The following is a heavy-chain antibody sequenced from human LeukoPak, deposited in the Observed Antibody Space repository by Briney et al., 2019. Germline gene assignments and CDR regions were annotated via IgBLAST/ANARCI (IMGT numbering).Heavy chain of an antibody. D-gene: IGHD4/OR15-4a*01. CDR3: AXRAGAYSHPXDY. V-gene: IGHV3-53*01. J-gene: IGHJ4*02. CDR1: GFTXXNYT. Sequence: GFTXXNYTMNWVRQAPGKGLEWVSFIYSDNTHYSNSVKGRFTISRDNSKKNLYLHMNSMRAEDTAVYYCAXRAGAYSHPXDYWGQGTLVTVSS. CDR2: IYSDNT.